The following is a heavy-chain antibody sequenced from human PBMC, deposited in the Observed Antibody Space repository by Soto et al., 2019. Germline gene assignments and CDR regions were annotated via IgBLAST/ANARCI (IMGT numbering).Heavy chain of an antibody. CDR1: GFTFSDYA. V-gene: IGHV3-23*01. CDR3: AKDQWWGSSGGIVAFDI. D-gene: IGHD3-16*01. J-gene: IGHJ3*02. CDR2: MSAAGGRA. Sequence: LESGGGLVQPGGSLRLACAASGFTFSDYAMSWVRQAPGKGLEWVSAMSAAGGRAYYAYSVQGRFTISRDTSKNTLYLQMNSLRDEDTALYYCAKDQWWGSSGGIVAFDIWGQGTMVTVSS.